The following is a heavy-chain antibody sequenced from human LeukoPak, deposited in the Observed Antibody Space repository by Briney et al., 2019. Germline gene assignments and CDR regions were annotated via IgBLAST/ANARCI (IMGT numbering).Heavy chain of an antibody. D-gene: IGHD2-21*02. CDR1: GFTFSTYS. CDR3: ARGGGDVPIDY. J-gene: IGHJ4*02. V-gene: IGHV3-21*01. Sequence: GGSLRLSCAASGFTFSTYSMNWVRQAPGKGLEWVSSISSRSYIYYADSVKGRFIISRDNAKNSLYLQMNSLRAEDTALYYCARGGGDVPIDYWGQGTLVTVSS. CDR2: ISSRSYI.